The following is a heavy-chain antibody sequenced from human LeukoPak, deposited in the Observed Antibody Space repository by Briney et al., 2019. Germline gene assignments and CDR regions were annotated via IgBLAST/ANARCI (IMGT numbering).Heavy chain of an antibody. CDR2: INHSGST. D-gene: IGHD6-19*01. Sequence: PSETLSLTCAVYGGSFSGYYWSWIRQPPGKGLEWIGEINHSGSTNYNPSLKSRVTVSVDTSKNQFSLKLSSVTAADTAVYYCAREQAAVADFDYWGQGTLVTVSS. CDR3: AREQAAVADFDY. V-gene: IGHV4-34*01. CDR1: GGSFSGYY. J-gene: IGHJ4*02.